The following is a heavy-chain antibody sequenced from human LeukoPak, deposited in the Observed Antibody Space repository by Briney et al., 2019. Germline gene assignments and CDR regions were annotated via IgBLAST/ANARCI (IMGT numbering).Heavy chain of an antibody. J-gene: IGHJ3*02. D-gene: IGHD3-22*01. CDR2: IVYSGST. CDR3: ARAGLWDYSDSSGYHNGAFDI. V-gene: IGHV4-39*01. CDR1: GGSISSSSYY. Sequence: KPSETLSLTCTVSGGSISSSSYYWGWIRQPLGKGLEWIGSIVYSGSTYYNPSLKSRVTISADTSENQFSLKLSSVTAADTAVYYCARAGLWDYSDSSGYHNGAFDIWGQGTTVTVSS.